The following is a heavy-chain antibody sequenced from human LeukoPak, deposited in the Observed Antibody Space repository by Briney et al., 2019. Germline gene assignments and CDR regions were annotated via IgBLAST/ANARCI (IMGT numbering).Heavy chain of an antibody. V-gene: IGHV1-69*01. CDR2: IIPIFGTT. CDR1: GGAFNTYA. Sequence: GSSVKVSCKASGGAFNTYAISWVRQAPGQGLEWMGGIIPIFGTTHYAQKFQGRVTITADESTTTAYMELSSLRSEDTAFYYCARSGNPYGYLGWFDPWGQGTLVTVSS. CDR3: ARSGNPYGYLGWFDP. D-gene: IGHD5-18*01. J-gene: IGHJ5*02.